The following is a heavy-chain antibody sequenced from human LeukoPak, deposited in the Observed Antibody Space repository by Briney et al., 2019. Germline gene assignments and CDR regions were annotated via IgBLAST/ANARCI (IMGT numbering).Heavy chain of an antibody. CDR1: GGSFSGYY. J-gene: IGHJ5*02. CDR2: INHSGST. Sequence: SETLSLTCAVYGGSFSGYYWSWIRQPPGKGLEWIGEINHSGSTNYNPSLKSRVTISVDTSKNQFSLKLSSVTAADTAVYYCASSLLWFGDSKFWFDPWGQGTLVTVSS. CDR3: ASSLLWFGDSKFWFDP. D-gene: IGHD3-10*01. V-gene: IGHV4-34*01.